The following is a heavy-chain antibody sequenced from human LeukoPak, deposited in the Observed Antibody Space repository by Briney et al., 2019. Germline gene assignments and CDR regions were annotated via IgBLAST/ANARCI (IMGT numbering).Heavy chain of an antibody. V-gene: IGHV3-23*01. D-gene: IGHD6-13*01. Sequence: GGSPRLSCAASGFTFSSYAMSWVRQAPGRGLEWVSAISGSGGSTYYAGSVKGRFTISRDNSKNTLYLQMNSLRAEDTAVYYCAKDLGAAAAPFDYWGQGTLVTVSS. J-gene: IGHJ4*02. CDR3: AKDLGAAAAPFDY. CDR2: ISGSGGST. CDR1: GFTFSSYA.